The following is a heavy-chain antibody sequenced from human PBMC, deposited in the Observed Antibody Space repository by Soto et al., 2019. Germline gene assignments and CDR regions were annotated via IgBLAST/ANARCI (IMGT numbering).Heavy chain of an antibody. Sequence: ASVKVSCKASGYTFTSYAMHWVRQAPGQRLEWMGWINAGNGNTKYSQKFQGRVTITRDTSASTAYMELSSLRSEDTAVYYCASPAGDYDILTGALGYWGQGTLVTVSS. CDR3: ASPAGDYDILTGALGY. CDR2: INAGNGNT. CDR1: GYTFTSYA. V-gene: IGHV1-3*01. D-gene: IGHD3-9*01. J-gene: IGHJ4*02.